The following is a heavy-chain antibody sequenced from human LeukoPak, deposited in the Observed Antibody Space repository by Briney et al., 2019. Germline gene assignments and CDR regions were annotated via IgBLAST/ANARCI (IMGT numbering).Heavy chain of an antibody. CDR1: GFTFSSYW. J-gene: IGHJ5*02. CDR2: IKGGGSEK. CDR3: ARDEYRSRWLHP. D-gene: IGHD5-24*01. Sequence: PGGSLRLSCAASGFTFSSYWMSWVRPAPGKGLEWVANIKGGGSEKWYADSVKGRFTISRDNAQNSVHLQMNSLRAEDTAVYHCARDEYRSRWLHPWGQGTLVTVTS. V-gene: IGHV3-7*01.